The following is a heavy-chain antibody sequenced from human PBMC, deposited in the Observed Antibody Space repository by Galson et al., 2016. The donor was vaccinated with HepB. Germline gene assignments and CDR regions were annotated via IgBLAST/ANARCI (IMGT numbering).Heavy chain of an antibody. V-gene: IGHV1-69*13. D-gene: IGHD3-3*01. CDR2: IIPASGTP. CDR3: AISEIEGDSLWSGQGAGRPYHYEMVV. J-gene: IGHJ6*02. CDR1: GGTFRTYA. Sequence: SVKVSCKASGGTFRTYAVSWLRQAPGQGLEWLGGIIPASGTPNYARKLQGRVRISADESTRTSYLDLSSLRHDDTAILYCAISEIEGDSLWSGQGAGRPYHYEMVVWGQGTTVTVSS.